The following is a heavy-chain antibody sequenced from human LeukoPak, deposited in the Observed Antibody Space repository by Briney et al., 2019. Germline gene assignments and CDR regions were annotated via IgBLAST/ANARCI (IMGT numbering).Heavy chain of an antibody. Sequence: GASVKVSCKASGYTFTSYDINWVRQATGQGLEWMGWITPSSGGTIYAQKFQGRVTMTRGMSISTAYMELSRLRSDDTAVYYCAKVASTTRRHDAFDIWGQGTLVTVSS. CDR3: AKVASTTRRHDAFDI. D-gene: IGHD1-1*01. V-gene: IGHV1-2*02. CDR2: ITPSSGGT. CDR1: GYTFTSYD. J-gene: IGHJ3*02.